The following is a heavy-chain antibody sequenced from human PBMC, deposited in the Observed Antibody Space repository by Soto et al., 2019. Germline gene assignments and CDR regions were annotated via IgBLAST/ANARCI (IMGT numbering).Heavy chain of an antibody. V-gene: IGHV3-48*03. CDR3: VRSWGVYCSSTRCYSPWLDP. CDR1: GFTFSSHE. D-gene: IGHD2-2*02. Sequence: GVLRLSCVASGFTFSSHEMNWVRQAPGKGLEWVSYISSSGSPIDYADSVRGRFTISRDNAKNSVILQMNSLRVEDTAVYYCVRSWGVYCSSTRCYSPWLDPWGQGTLVTVSS. J-gene: IGHJ5*02. CDR2: ISSSGSPI.